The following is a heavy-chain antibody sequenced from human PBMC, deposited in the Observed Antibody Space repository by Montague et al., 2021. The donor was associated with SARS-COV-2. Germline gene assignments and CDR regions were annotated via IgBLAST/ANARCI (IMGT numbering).Heavy chain of an antibody. D-gene: IGHD3-10*01. Sequence: SLRLSCAASTLTFDNYGMSWVRQVPGKGLEWVSGINRNGDSTGYADSVRGRFIISRDNAKNSLYLQMNSLRGDDTAFYYCTRGFNYGPFDCWGQGTLVTVS. CDR3: TRGFNYGPFDC. V-gene: IGHV3-20*04. CDR1: TLTFDNYG. J-gene: IGHJ4*02. CDR2: INRNGDST.